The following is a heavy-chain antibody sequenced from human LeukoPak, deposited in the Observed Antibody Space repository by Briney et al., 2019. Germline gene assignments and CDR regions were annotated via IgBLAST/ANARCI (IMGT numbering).Heavy chain of an antibody. V-gene: IGHV3-11*01. CDR1: GFTVSSNY. CDR3: TLGTINKDYYFGMDV. Sequence: PGGSLRLSCAASGFTVSSNYMSWVRQAPGKGLEWLSYISNSGSTVFYADSVKGRFTVSRDNAKRSLYLQIESLRDDDTAVYHCTLGTINKDYYFGMDVWGQGTTVTVSS. J-gene: IGHJ6*02. CDR2: ISNSGSTV. D-gene: IGHD2-8*01.